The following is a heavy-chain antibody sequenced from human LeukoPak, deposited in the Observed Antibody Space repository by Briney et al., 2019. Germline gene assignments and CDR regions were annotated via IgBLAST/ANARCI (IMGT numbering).Heavy chain of an antibody. V-gene: IGHV3-7*05. J-gene: IGHJ4*02. CDR2: IKQDGSEK. CDR3: ACGGSYFGY. Sequence: GGSLRLSCEGSGFTFSSYWMSRVRQAPGKGLEWVANIKQDGSEKYYVDSVKGRFTISRDNAKNSLFLQMNSLRADDTAVYYCACGGSYFGYWGQGTLVTVSS. CDR1: GFTFSSYW.